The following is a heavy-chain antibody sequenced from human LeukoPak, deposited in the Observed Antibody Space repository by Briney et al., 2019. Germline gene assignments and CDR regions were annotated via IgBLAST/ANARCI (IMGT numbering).Heavy chain of an antibody. CDR2: ITSTSDYI. J-gene: IGHJ4*02. CDR3: MLVGATTQPPDY. Sequence: GGSLRLSCAASGFTFSSYSMSWVRQAPGKGLEWVSSITSTSDYIYYADSVKGRFTISRDNAKNTLYLQMNSLRAEDTAVYYCMLVGATTQPPDYWGQGTLVTVSS. CDR1: GFTFSSYS. V-gene: IGHV3-21*01. D-gene: IGHD1-26*01.